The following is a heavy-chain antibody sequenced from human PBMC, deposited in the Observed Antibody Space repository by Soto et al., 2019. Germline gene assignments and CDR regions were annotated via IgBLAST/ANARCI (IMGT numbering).Heavy chain of an antibody. J-gene: IGHJ6*02. D-gene: IGHD1-26*01. CDR2: IIPIFGTA. Sequence: GASVKVSCKASGGTFSSYAISWVRQAPGQGLEWMGGIIPIFGTANYAQKFQGRVTITADESTSTAYMELSSLRSEDTAVYYCARDRAVWELLRHYYGMDVWGQGTTVTVSS. CDR1: GGTFSSYA. V-gene: IGHV1-69*13. CDR3: ARDRAVWELLRHYYGMDV.